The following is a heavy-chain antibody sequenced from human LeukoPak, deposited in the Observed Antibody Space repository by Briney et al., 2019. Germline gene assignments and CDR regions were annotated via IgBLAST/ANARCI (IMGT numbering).Heavy chain of an antibody. CDR1: GFIVSSSY. D-gene: IGHD3-16*01. Sequence: GGSLRLSCAASGFIVSSSYMSWVRQAPGKGLEWVSVIYNDGNTLYADSVKGRFTISRDDSKNTLYLQMKSLRVEDTAVYYCARDGGGGDDFDVWFDPWGQGTLVTVSS. V-gene: IGHV3-53*01. J-gene: IGHJ5*02. CDR3: ARDGGGGDDFDVWFDP. CDR2: IYNDGNT.